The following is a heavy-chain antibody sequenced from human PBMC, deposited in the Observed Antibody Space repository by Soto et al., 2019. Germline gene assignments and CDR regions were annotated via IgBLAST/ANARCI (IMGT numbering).Heavy chain of an antibody. Sequence: QVQLQESGPGLVKPSQTLSLTCTVSGGSISSGDYYWSWIRQPPGKGLAWIGYIYYSGSTYYNPSLKSRVTISVDTSKNQFSLKLSSVKAADTAVYYCARVYYDFWSGYRHFDYWGQGTLVTVSS. D-gene: IGHD3-3*01. V-gene: IGHV4-30-4*01. CDR1: GGSISSGDYY. CDR3: ARVYYDFWSGYRHFDY. CDR2: IYYSGST. J-gene: IGHJ4*02.